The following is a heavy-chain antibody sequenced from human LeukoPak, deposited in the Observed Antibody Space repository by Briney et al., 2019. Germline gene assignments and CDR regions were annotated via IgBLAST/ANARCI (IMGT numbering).Heavy chain of an antibody. J-gene: IGHJ4*02. V-gene: IGHV4-34*01. CDR2: INHSGST. CDR1: GGSFRGYY. CDR3: ARGVYGDFSDY. Sequence: PSETLSLTCAVYGGSFRGYYWSWIRQPPGKGLEWIGEINHSGSTNYNPSLKSRVTISVDTSKNQFSLKLSSVTAADTAVYYCARGVYGDFSDYWGQGTLVTVSS. D-gene: IGHD4-17*01.